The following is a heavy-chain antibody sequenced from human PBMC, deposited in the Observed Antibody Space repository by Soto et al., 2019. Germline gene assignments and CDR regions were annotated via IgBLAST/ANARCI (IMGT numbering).Heavy chain of an antibody. Sequence: EVQLVQSGAEVKKPGESLKISCKGSGYSFTSYWIGWVRQMPGKGLEWMGIIYPGDSDIRYSPSFQGQVTISADKSTSNACMQWSSLKAADSAMYYCASLDNNALGDAFDIWGQGTMVTVS. CDR3: ASLDNNALGDAFDI. J-gene: IGHJ3*02. V-gene: IGHV5-51*03. CDR2: IYPGDSDI. CDR1: GYSFTSYW. D-gene: IGHD3-16*01.